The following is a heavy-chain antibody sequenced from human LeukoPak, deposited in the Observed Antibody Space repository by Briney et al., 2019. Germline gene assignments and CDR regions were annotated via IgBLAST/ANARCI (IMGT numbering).Heavy chain of an antibody. CDR1: GFTFSSYG. D-gene: IGHD5-24*01. V-gene: IGHV3-30*02. CDR3: AKSPRDGYNKRFDY. Sequence: GGSLRLSCAASGFTFSSYGMHWVRQAPGKGLEWVAFIRYDGSDKYYADSVKGRLTISRDNSKNTLYLQMNSLRAEDTAVYYCAKSPRDGYNKRFDYWGQGTLVTVSS. J-gene: IGHJ4*02. CDR2: IRYDGSDK.